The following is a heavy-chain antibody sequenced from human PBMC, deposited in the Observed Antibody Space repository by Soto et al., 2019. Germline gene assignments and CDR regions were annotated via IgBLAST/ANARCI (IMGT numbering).Heavy chain of an antibody. V-gene: IGHV1-8*01. Sequence: QVQLVQSGAEVKKPGASLKVSCKASGYTFTSYDINWVRQATGEGLEWMGWMNPNSANTGYAQKFQGRVTMTRNTSISTAYMELSSLRSEDTAMYYCARERTVAGNDYWGQGTLVTVSS. CDR3: ARERTVAGNDY. J-gene: IGHJ4*02. D-gene: IGHD6-19*01. CDR2: MNPNSANT. CDR1: GYTFTSYD.